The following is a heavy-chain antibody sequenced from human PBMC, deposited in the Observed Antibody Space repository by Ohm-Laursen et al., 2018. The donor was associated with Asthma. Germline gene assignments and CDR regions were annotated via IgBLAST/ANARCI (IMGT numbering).Heavy chain of an antibody. J-gene: IGHJ5*02. V-gene: IGHV4-61*03. CDR1: GGSVSSGSYY. CDR3: ARGSRIVTGYYGSAALNWFDP. Sequence: SETLSLTCTASGGSVSSGSYYWIWIRQPPGRGLEFIGYVYHTGSTIYNPSLKGRVTISVDTSKNHFSLWLTSVTSADTAVYYCARGSRIVTGYYGSAALNWFDPWGQGTLVTVSS. CDR2: VYHTGST. D-gene: IGHD3-9*01.